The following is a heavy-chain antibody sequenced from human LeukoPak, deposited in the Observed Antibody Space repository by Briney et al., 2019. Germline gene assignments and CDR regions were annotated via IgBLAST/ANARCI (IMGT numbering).Heavy chain of an antibody. CDR2: IYTSGST. Sequence: SETLSLTCTVSGGSISSYYWSWIRQPAGKGLEWIGRIYTSGSTNYNPSLKSRVTMPVDTSKNQFSLKLSSVTAADTAVYYCARDGAAAGISDYWGQGTLVTVSS. J-gene: IGHJ4*02. CDR1: GGSISSYY. V-gene: IGHV4-4*07. CDR3: ARDGAAAGISDY. D-gene: IGHD6-13*01.